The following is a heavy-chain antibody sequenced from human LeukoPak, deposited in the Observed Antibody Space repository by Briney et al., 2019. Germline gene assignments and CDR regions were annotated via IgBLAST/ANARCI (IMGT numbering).Heavy chain of an antibody. CDR3: ATLYDKDNDY. Sequence: PGGSLRLSCAASGFTLSNYALSWVRQAPGKGLEWVSCITGRDTFYADFVKGRFTISRGNSRNTVYLQMNSLRVEDKAIYYCATLYDKDNDYWGQGTLVTVSS. J-gene: IGHJ4*02. CDR1: GFTLSNYA. CDR2: ITGRDT. V-gene: IGHV3-23*01. D-gene: IGHD3-22*01.